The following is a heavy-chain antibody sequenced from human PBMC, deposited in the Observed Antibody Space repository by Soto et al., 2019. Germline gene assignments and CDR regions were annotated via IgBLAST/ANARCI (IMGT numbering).Heavy chain of an antibody. CDR2: ISAYNGNT. V-gene: IGHV1-18*01. D-gene: IGHD6-19*01. J-gene: IGHJ6*02. CDR1: SYTFTSYV. Sequence: QVQLVQSGAEVKKPGASVKVSCRASSYTFTSYVISWVRQAPGQGLEWMGWISAYNGNTNFAQKLQGRVTMTTDTSTSTAYMELRSLRSDDTAVYYCARVVATVAGPYGMDVWGQGTTVTVSS. CDR3: ARVVATVAGPYGMDV.